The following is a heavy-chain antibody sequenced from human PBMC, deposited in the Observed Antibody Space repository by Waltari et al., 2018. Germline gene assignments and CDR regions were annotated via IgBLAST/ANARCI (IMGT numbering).Heavy chain of an antibody. D-gene: IGHD3-22*01. CDR3: ARERIYYYESSGYPDY. Sequence: QVQLVQSGAEVKKPGASVKVSCKASGYTFTGYYMHWVRQAPGQGLEWMGGINPHSGGPNYALKFQGRVTMTRDTAIRTAYMELSRLRSDDTAVYYCARERIYYYESSGYPDYWGQGTLVTVSS. CDR2: INPHSGGP. V-gene: IGHV1-2*02. J-gene: IGHJ4*02. CDR1: GYTFTGYY.